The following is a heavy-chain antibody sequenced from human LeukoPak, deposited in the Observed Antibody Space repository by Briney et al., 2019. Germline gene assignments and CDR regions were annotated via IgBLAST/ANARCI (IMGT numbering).Heavy chain of an antibody. J-gene: IGHJ3*02. Sequence: PGGSLRLSCAASGFTFSSYWMSWVRQAPGKGLEWVANIKQDGSEKVYVDSVKGRFTISRDNAKNSLYLQMNSLRAEDTAVYYCARSTSYSAAAGTPENAFDIWGQGTMVTVSS. CDR1: GFTFSSYW. V-gene: IGHV3-7*02. CDR2: IKQDGSEK. D-gene: IGHD6-13*01. CDR3: ARSTSYSAAAGTPENAFDI.